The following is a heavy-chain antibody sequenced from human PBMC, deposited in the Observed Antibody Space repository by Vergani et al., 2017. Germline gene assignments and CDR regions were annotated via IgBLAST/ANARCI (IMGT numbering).Heavy chain of an antibody. J-gene: IGHJ4*02. CDR3: ARDVHCSSTSCYWQFDY. CDR2: IWYDGSNK. D-gene: IGHD2-2*01. Sequence: QVQLVESGAGVVQPGRSLRLSCAASGFTFSSYGMHWVRQAPGKGLEWVAVIWYDGSNKYYADSVKGRFTISRDNSKNTLYLQMNSLRAEDTAVYYCARDVHCSSTSCYWQFDYWGQGTLVTVSS. V-gene: IGHV3-33*01. CDR1: GFTFSSYG.